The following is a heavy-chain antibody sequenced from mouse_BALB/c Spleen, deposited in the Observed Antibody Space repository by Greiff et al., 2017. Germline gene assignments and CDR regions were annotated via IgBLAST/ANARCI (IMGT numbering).Heavy chain of an antibody. D-gene: IGHD2-14*01. CDR3: ARNYRYDDYAMDY. Sequence: VQLQQPGAELVKPGASVKLSCKASGYTFTSYWMHWVKQRPGQGLEWIGEIDPSDSYTNYNQKFKGKATLTVDKSSSTAYMQLSSLTSEDSAVYYCARNYRYDDYAMDYWGQGTSVTVSS. J-gene: IGHJ4*01. CDR1: GYTFTSYW. CDR2: IDPSDSYT. V-gene: IGHV1-69*02.